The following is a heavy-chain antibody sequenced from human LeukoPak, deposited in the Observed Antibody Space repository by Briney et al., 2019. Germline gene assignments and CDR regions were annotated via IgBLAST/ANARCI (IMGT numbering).Heavy chain of an antibody. J-gene: IGHJ4*02. D-gene: IGHD6-6*01. V-gene: IGHV3-66*01. CDR3: ARDPRPEARPYDFDY. CDR2: IYSGGST. CDR1: GVAVSSNY. Sequence: AGTLRLSCAASGVAVSSNYISWVRQAPGQGLECVSIIYSGGSTNYADSVKGRFTISRDNSKNTLYLQMNSLRAEDTAVYYCARDPRPEARPYDFDYWGQGALVTVSS.